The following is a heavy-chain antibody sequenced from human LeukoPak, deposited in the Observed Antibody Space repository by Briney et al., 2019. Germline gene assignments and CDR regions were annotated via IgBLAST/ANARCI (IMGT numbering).Heavy chain of an antibody. J-gene: IGHJ4*02. CDR1: GFTFDDYA. V-gene: IGHV3-9*01. CDR3: ARGPTLYGASYYFDY. D-gene: IGHD4-17*01. Sequence: GGSLRLSCAASGFTFDDYAMHWVRQAPGKGLEWVSGISWNSGTIVYADSVKGRFTISRDNAKNSLYLQMNSLRVEDTAVYYCARGPTLYGASYYFDYWGQGTLVTVSS. CDR2: ISWNSGTI.